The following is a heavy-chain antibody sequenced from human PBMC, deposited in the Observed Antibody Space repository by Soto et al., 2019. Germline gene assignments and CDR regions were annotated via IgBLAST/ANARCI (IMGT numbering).Heavy chain of an antibody. CDR3: ARGALDYVDSSIYFDY. V-gene: IGHV3-30-3*01. Sequence: GGSLRLSCAASGFTFSTYAIHWVRQAPVKGLEWVALISYDGSNNYYTDSVKGRFTISRDKSKNTLYLQMNSLRVEDTAVYYCARGALDYVDSSIYFDYWGQGTLVTVSS. D-gene: IGHD3-22*01. CDR2: ISYDGSNN. CDR1: GFTFSTYA. J-gene: IGHJ4*02.